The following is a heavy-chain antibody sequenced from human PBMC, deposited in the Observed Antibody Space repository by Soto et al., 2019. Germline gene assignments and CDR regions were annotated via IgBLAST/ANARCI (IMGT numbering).Heavy chain of an antibody. CDR2: ISTSGSRK. J-gene: IGHJ5*01. CDR3: AKIRGYFFFNGMATCEIYTLALLDS. V-gene: IGHV3-23*01. D-gene: IGHD3-22*01. Sequence: QAPGQGLGWVSVISTSGSRKYSPDAVQGRFTISRDNSKNTLYLQMNSLSAADTAVYYCAKIRGYFFFNGMATCEIYTLALLDS.